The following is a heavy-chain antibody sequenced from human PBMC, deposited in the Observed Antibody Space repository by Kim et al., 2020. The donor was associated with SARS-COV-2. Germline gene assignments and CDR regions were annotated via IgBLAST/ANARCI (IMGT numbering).Heavy chain of an antibody. CDR3: VTLSSAVDFYAFDI. V-gene: IGHV3-74*01. D-gene: IGHD3-10*02. J-gene: IGHJ3*02. Sequence: ADSVRGRFSIARDHARNSVYLQMNSLRAEDTAVYYCVTLSSAVDFYAFDIWGQGTRVTVSA.